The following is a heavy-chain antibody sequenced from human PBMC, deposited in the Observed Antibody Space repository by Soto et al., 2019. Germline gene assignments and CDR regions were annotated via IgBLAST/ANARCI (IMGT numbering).Heavy chain of an antibody. CDR3: ARIRIVGAREIDF. J-gene: IGHJ4*02. Sequence: QVHLVQSGGEVKKPGASVKVSCKASGYTFNRHGITWVRQAPGQGLEWMGWISGYKGDKNYEQKFQGRATLSSDTLTSTVYLELKSLRFDDTAVYYCARIRIVGAREIDFWGQGTLVTVSS. D-gene: IGHD1-26*01. CDR2: ISGYKGDK. V-gene: IGHV1-18*04. CDR1: GYTFNRHG.